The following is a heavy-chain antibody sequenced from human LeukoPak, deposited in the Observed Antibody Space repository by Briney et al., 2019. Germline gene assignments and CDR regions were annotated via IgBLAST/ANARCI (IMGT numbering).Heavy chain of an antibody. CDR3: ARDRNCSGGSCYSPSLTGYFQH. Sequence: GGSLRLSCAASGFTFSSYGMHWVRQAPGKGLEWVAVIWYDGSNKYYADSVKGRFTISRDNSKNTLYLQMNSLRAEDTAVYYCARDRNCSGGSCYSPSLTGYFQHWGQGTLVTVSS. J-gene: IGHJ1*01. D-gene: IGHD2-15*01. V-gene: IGHV3-33*01. CDR1: GFTFSSYG. CDR2: IWYDGSNK.